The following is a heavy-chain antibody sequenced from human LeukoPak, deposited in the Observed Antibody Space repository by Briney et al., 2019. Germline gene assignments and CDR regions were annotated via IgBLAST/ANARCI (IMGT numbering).Heavy chain of an antibody. Sequence: PSETLSLTCAVYGGSSSGYYWSWIRQPPGKGLEWIGEINHNGTTNYNPSLKSRVTISVDTSKNQLSLKLTSVTAADTAVYYCARWDDSAWAFGNWGPGTLVTVSS. J-gene: IGHJ4*02. V-gene: IGHV4-34*01. D-gene: IGHD6-19*01. CDR3: ARWDDSAWAFGN. CDR2: INHNGTT. CDR1: GGSSSGYY.